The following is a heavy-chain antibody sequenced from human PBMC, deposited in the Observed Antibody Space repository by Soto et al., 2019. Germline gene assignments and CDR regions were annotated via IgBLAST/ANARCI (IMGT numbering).Heavy chain of an antibody. CDR3: ARDSYSNYRDYGMDV. Sequence: ASVKVSCQASGYTFTSYGISWVRQAPGQGLEWMGWISAYNGNTNYAQKLQGRATMTTDTSTSTAYMELRSLRSDDTAVYYCARDSYSNYRDYGMDVWGQGTTVTVSS. J-gene: IGHJ6*02. D-gene: IGHD4-4*01. CDR2: ISAYNGNT. CDR1: GYTFTSYG. V-gene: IGHV1-18*01.